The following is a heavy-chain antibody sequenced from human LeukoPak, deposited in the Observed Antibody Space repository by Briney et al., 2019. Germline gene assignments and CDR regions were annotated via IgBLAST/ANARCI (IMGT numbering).Heavy chain of an antibody. Sequence: ASVTVSCTASGYTFTSYGISWVRQAPGQGLEWMGWISAYNGNTNYAQKLQGRVTMTTDTSTSTAYMELRSLRSDDTAVYYCAREDIVATLRHAVYYYYGMDVWGQGTTVTVSS. D-gene: IGHD5-12*01. CDR2: ISAYNGNT. J-gene: IGHJ6*02. CDR1: GYTFTSYG. V-gene: IGHV1-18*01. CDR3: AREDIVATLRHAVYYYYGMDV.